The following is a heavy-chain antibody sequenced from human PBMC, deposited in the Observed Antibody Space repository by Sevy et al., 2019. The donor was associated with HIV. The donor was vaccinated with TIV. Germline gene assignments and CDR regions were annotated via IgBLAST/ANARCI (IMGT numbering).Heavy chain of an antibody. CDR3: ARARLRWMVDAFDI. J-gene: IGHJ3*02. Sequence: GGSLRLSCAAPGFTFSDYYMSWIRQAPGKGLEWVSYISSSGSTIYYADSVKGRFTISRDNAKNSLYLQMNSLRAEDTAVYYCARARLRWMVDAFDIWGQGTMVTVSS. CDR1: GFTFSDYY. V-gene: IGHV3-11*01. D-gene: IGHD5-12*01. CDR2: ISSSGSTI.